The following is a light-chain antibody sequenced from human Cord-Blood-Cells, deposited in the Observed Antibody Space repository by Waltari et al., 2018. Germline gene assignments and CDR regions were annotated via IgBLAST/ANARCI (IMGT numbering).Light chain of an antibody. V-gene: IGLV2-14*03. CDR3: SSYTSSSTRV. J-gene: IGLJ1*01. CDR2: DVS. CDR1: SSDVGGYNY. Sequence: QSALTQPASVSGSPGQSITISCTGTSSDVGGYNYVSWYQQHPGKAPKHMIYDVSTRPLGCSNLFSGSKSGNTASLTISGLQAEDEADYYCSSYTSSSTRVFGTGTKVTVL.